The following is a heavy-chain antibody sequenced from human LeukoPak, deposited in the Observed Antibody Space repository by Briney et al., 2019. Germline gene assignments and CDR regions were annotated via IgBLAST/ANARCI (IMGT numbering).Heavy chain of an antibody. D-gene: IGHD2-2*01. CDR2: ISGSGGST. J-gene: IGHJ4*02. CDR3: AKARLGYCSSTSCPPSN. Sequence: GGSLRLSCAASGFTFSSYAMSWVRQAPGKGLEWVSAISGSGGSTYYADSVKGRFTISRDNSKNTLYLQMNSLRAEDTAVYYCAKARLGYCSSTSCPPSNWGQGTLVTVSS. CDR1: GFTFSSYA. V-gene: IGHV3-23*01.